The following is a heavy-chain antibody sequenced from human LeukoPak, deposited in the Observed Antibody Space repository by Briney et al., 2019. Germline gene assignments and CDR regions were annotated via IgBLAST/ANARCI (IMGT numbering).Heavy chain of an antibody. V-gene: IGHV4-39*01. J-gene: IGHJ2*01. CDR2: IYYSGST. Sequence: SETLSLTCTVSGGSISSSSYYWGWIRQPPGKGLEWIGSIYYSGSTYYNPSLKSRVTISVDTSKNQFFLKLSSVTAADTAVYYCARRLIVVVTAIEDWYFDLWGRGTLVTVSS. D-gene: IGHD2-21*02. CDR1: GGSISSSSYY. CDR3: ARRLIVVVTAIEDWYFDL.